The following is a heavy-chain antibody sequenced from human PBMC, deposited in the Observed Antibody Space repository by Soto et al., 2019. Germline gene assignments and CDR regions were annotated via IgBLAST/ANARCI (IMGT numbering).Heavy chain of an antibody. J-gene: IGHJ5*02. D-gene: IGHD2-2*01. CDR2: INHSGST. V-gene: IGHV4-34*01. Sequence: QVQLQQWGAGLLKPSETLSLTCAVYGGSFSGYYWSWIRQPPGKGLEWIGEINHSGSTNYNPSLTSRVTVSVDTSKNQFSLKLSSVTAADTAVYYCARGSNIVVVPAARNNWFDPWGQGTLVTVSS. CDR3: ARGSNIVVVPAARNNWFDP. CDR1: GGSFSGYY.